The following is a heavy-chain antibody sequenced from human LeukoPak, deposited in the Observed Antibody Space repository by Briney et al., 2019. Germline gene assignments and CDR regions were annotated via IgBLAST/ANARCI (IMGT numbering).Heavy chain of an antibody. CDR3: ARGIWSRTISSYYLDY. J-gene: IGHJ4*02. CDR2: INAGNGNT. D-gene: IGHD3-3*01. Sequence: ASVKVSCKAFGYTFTNYAMQWVRQAPGQRLEWMGWINAGNGNTRYSQRFQGRVTITRDTSASTVYMEVTSLRSEDTAVYYCARGIWSRTISSYYLDYWGQGTLVTVSS. V-gene: IGHV1-3*01. CDR1: GYTFTNYA.